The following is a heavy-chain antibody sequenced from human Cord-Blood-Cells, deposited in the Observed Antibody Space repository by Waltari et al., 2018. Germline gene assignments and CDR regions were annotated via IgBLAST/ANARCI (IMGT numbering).Heavy chain of an antibody. CDR3: ARDALYYDFWSGYYRGNWYFDL. J-gene: IGHJ2*01. CDR1: GGSISSYY. Sequence: QVQLQESGPGLVKPSETLSLTCTVSGGSISSYYWSWIRQPAGTGLEWIGRIYTSGSTNYNPSLKSRVTMSVDTSKNQFSLKLSSVTAADTAVYYCARDALYYDFWSGYYRGNWYFDLWGRGTLVTVSS. D-gene: IGHD3-3*01. CDR2: IYTSGST. V-gene: IGHV4-4*07.